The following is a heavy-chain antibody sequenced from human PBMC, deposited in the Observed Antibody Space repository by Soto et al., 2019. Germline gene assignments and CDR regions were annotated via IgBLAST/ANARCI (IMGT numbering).Heavy chain of an antibody. D-gene: IGHD6-19*01. V-gene: IGHV2-5*02. Sequence: QITLKESGPTLVKPTQTLTLTCTFSGFSLSSTRMAVGWIRQPPGKALEWLALIYWDDDKRYSPFLKSRLTITEDTSKKQVVLTMSTMDPVDTARYYLAHIVVAGLGYYFDYWGQGTLVTVSS. CDR2: IYWDDDK. J-gene: IGHJ4*02. CDR1: GFSLSSTRMA. CDR3: AHIVVAGLGYYFDY.